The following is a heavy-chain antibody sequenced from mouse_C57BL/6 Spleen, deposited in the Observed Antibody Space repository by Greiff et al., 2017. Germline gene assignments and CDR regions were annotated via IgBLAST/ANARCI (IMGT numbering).Heavy chain of an antibody. CDR1: GYTFTDYY. Sequence: EVQLQQSGPELVKPGASVKISCKASGYTFTDYYMNWVKQSHGKSLEWIGDINPNNGGTSYNQKFKGKATLTVDKSSSTAYMELRSLTSEDSAVYYCARGGLTSYFDYWGQGTTLTVSS. CDR2: INPNNGGT. V-gene: IGHV1-26*01. CDR3: ARGGLTSYFDY. D-gene: IGHD3-3*01. J-gene: IGHJ2*01.